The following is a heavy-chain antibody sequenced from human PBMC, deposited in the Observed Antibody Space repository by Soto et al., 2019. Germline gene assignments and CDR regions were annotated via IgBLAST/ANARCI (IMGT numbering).Heavy chain of an antibody. CDR2: ISSSGSTI. CDR3: ARDFESTVEIDY. D-gene: IGHD3-9*01. Sequence: GESLKISCAASGFTFSDYYMSWIRQAPGKGLEWVSYISSSGSTIYYADSVKGRFTISRDNAKNSLYLQMNSLRAEDTAVYYCARDFESTVEIDYWGQGTLVTVSS. V-gene: IGHV3-11*01. J-gene: IGHJ4*02. CDR1: GFTFSDYY.